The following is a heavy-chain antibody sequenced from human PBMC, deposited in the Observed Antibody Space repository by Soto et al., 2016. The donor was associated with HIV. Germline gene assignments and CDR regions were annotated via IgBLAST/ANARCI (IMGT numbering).Heavy chain of an antibody. CDR3: VRDLMTGYSTRPRMTT. CDR1: GFTFRTSW. D-gene: IGHD2-8*01. CDR2: INNDGSST. J-gene: IGHJ4*02. V-gene: IGHV3-74*01. Sequence: EVQLVESGGGRVEPGKSLRLSCAASGFTFRTSWMHWVRQSPGKGLMWVSHINNDGSSTNYAESVKGRFTVSRDNAKNTLYLQMNSLGVADTAAYYCVRDLMTGYSTRPRMTTWGQGTLVTVSS.